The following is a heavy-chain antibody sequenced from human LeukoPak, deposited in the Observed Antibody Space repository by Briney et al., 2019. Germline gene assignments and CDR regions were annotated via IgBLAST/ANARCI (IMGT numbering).Heavy chain of an antibody. CDR3: ARCRYGSGSYSQD. CDR1: GFSFSDYY. Sequence: GGSLRLSCAASGFSFSDYYMSWIRQAPGKGLEWVSYISSSGSTIYYADSVKGRFTISRDDAKNSLYLQMNSLRAEDTAVYYCARCRYGSGSYSQDWGQGTLVTVSS. J-gene: IGHJ4*02. D-gene: IGHD3-10*01. CDR2: ISSSGSTI. V-gene: IGHV3-11*01.